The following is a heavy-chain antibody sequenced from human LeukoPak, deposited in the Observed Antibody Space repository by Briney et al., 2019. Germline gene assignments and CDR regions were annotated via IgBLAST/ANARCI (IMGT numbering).Heavy chain of an antibody. V-gene: IGHV3-66*02. Sequence: GGSLRLSSAASGFTVSSNYMSWVRQAPGKGLEWVSVIYSGGSTYYADSVKGRFTISRDNSKNTLYLQMNSLRAEDTAVYYCARDPSEDIVVVPAAASDYWGQGTLVTVSS. J-gene: IGHJ4*02. CDR3: ARDPSEDIVVVPAAASDY. D-gene: IGHD2-2*01. CDR2: IYSGGST. CDR1: GFTVSSNY.